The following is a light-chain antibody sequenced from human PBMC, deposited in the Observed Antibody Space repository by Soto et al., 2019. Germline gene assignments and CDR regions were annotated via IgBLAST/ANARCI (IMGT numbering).Light chain of an antibody. Sequence: DIQMTQSPSSVSTSIGDRVTITCRASQGINNWLAWYQQTPGKAPKLLIYATSTLQSGVPSRFSGSGSGTEFTPTISSLQPEDFATYYCQQANSFPHTVGGGTKVEIK. CDR2: ATS. CDR3: QQANSFPHT. J-gene: IGKJ4*01. CDR1: QGINNW. V-gene: IGKV1-12*01.